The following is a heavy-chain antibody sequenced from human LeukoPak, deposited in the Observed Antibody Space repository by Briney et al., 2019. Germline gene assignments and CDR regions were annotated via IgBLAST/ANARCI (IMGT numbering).Heavy chain of an antibody. CDR2: IYYSGST. CDR1: GGSISSYY. D-gene: IGHD3-10*01. CDR3: ARDRYYGSGSSYYYYGMDV. V-gene: IGHV4-59*12. J-gene: IGHJ6*01. Sequence: PSETLSLTCTVSGGSISSYYWSWIRQPPGKGLEWIGYIYYSGSTYHNPSLKSRVTISVDTSKNQFSLKLSSVTAADTAVYYCARDRYYGSGSSYYYYGMDVWXXXXTVTVSS.